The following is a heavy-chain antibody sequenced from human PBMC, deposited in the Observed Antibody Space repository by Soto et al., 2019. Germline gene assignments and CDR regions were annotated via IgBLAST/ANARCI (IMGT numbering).Heavy chain of an antibody. Sequence: QLQLQESGPGLVKPSETLSLTCTVSGGSISSSTSYWGWVRQPPGKGLEWIASIYDGGTSYYHPSPRRRVRISVDTAKTNPSLKLSSVSAAATDVYYCACQSSVSRPPGFDFWGQGTLVTVSS. CDR2: IYDGGTS. CDR3: ACQSSVSRPPGFDF. D-gene: IGHD6-19*01. V-gene: IGHV4-39*02. J-gene: IGHJ4*02. CDR1: GGSISSSTSY.